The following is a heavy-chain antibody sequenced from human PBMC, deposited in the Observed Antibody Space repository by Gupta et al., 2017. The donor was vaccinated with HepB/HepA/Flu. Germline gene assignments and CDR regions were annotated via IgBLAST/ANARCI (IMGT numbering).Heavy chain of an antibody. V-gene: IGHV4-39*01. Sequence: QLQLQESGPGLVKPSETLSLTCTVSGGSMSSRSHDWGWIRQPTGKGLEWIGTIYYSGNTYYKTSLKSRVTISVDTSNNQFSLKLSSVTATDTAVYYCARLTYYYDSSGYSLGAFDIWGQGTMVTVS. CDR3: ARLTYYYDSSGYSLGAFDI. D-gene: IGHD3-22*01. CDR1: GGSMSSRSHD. CDR2: IYYSGNT. J-gene: IGHJ3*02.